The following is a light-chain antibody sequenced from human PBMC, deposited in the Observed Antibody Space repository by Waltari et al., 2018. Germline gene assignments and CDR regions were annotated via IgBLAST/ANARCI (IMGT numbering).Light chain of an antibody. CDR2: GVS. J-gene: IGKJ2*01. CDR1: QTISKH. CDR3: QHSDGPSP. V-gene: IGKV1-39*01. Sequence: DIQMTQSPSSLSASVGDRVTITCRASQTISKHLNWYQHKPGQAPRLLIFGVSSLRGGVPSRFRGSGSETDFTLTISGLQPEDLATYYCQHSDGPSPFGQGTKLEIK.